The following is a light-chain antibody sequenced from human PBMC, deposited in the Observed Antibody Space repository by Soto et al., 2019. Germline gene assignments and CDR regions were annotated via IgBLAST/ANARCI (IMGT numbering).Light chain of an antibody. CDR2: GAS. J-gene: IGKJ1*01. Sequence: EIVMTQSPATLSVSPGERATLSCRASQTVNSNLAWYQQKPVQAPRLLIYGASTRATGIPARFSGSGSGTEFTLTISSLQSEDFAVYYCQQYKNWPRTFGQGTKVEIK. CDR3: QQYKNWPRT. V-gene: IGKV3-15*01. CDR1: QTVNSN.